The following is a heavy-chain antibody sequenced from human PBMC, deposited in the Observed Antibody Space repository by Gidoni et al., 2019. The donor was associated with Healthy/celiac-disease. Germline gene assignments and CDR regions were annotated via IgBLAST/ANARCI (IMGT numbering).Heavy chain of an antibody. J-gene: IGHJ4*02. Sequence: QVQLVEPGGGVVQPGRSLRLSCAASGFTFSSYGMHWVRQAPGKGLEWVAVISYDGSNKYYADSVKGRFTISRDNSKNTLYLQMNSLRAEDTAVYYCAKDGVGADTKFDYWGQGTLVTVSS. CDR1: GFTFSSYG. D-gene: IGHD2-15*01. V-gene: IGHV3-30*18. CDR2: ISYDGSNK. CDR3: AKDGVGADTKFDY.